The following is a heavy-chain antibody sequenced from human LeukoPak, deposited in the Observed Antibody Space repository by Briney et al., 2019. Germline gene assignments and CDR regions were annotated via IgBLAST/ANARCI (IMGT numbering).Heavy chain of an antibody. CDR2: MNPNSGNT. CDR3: AREDALWFGELLFDAFDI. D-gene: IGHD3-10*01. CDR1: GYTFTSYD. J-gene: IGHJ3*02. V-gene: IGHV1-8*01. Sequence: ASVKVSRKASGYTFTSYDINWVRQATGQGLEWLGWMNPNSGNTGYAQKFQGRVTMTRNTSISTAYMELSSLRSEDTAVYYCAREDALWFGELLFDAFDIWGQGTMVTVSS.